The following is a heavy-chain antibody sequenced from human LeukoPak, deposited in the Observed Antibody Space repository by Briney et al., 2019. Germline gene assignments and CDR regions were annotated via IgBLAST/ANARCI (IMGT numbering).Heavy chain of an antibody. V-gene: IGHV4-4*02. Sequence: SSETLSLTCGVSGGSIITTNWWSWVRQPPGKGLEWIGEVHLNGATNYNPSLESRVSMSIDKSKNQLSLKLSSVTAADTATYYYTRESGAFSPFGFWGQGTLVTVSS. J-gene: IGHJ4*02. CDR1: GGSIITTNW. CDR2: VHLNGAT. CDR3: TRESGAFSPFGF. D-gene: IGHD1-26*01.